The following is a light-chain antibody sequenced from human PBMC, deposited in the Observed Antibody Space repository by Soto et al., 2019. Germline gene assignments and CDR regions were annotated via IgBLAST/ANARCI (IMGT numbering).Light chain of an antibody. CDR2: DAS. J-gene: IGKJ1*01. CDR3: QQYNYYWT. Sequence: DLQMTPSQTSLSASVGDRVTLTFRASQSISSWLAWYQKKPGKAPKLLIYDASRLESGVPSRFSGSGSGTEFTLTSSSLQPDDLASYCCQQYNYYWTFGQGAKVDNK. CDR1: QSISSW. V-gene: IGKV1-5*01.